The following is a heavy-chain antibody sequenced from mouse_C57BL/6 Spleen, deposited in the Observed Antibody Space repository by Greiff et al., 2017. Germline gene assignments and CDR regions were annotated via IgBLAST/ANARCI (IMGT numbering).Heavy chain of an antibody. J-gene: IGHJ2*01. CDR3: ARDGYYGSTH. Sequence: EVKLVESGGGLVKPGGSLKLSCAASGFTFSSYAMSWVRRTPEKRLEWVATISDGGSYTYYPDNVKGRFTISRDNAKNNLYLQMSHLKSEDTAMYYCARDGYYGSTHWGQGTTLTVSS. D-gene: IGHD1-1*01. CDR2: ISDGGSYT. CDR1: GFTFSSYA. V-gene: IGHV5-4*01.